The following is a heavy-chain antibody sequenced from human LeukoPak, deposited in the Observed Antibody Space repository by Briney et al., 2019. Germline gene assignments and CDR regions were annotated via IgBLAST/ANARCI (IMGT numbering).Heavy chain of an antibody. J-gene: IGHJ5*02. CDR3: ATDGAGFDT. CDR1: GFTFNDYY. V-gene: IGHV3-11*01. CDR2: INIGGTNT. Sequence: PGGSLRLSCAASGFTFNDYYMSWIRQAPGKGLEWLSYINIGGTNTHYADSVKGRFTISRDNAKKSLYLEMNNLRAEVTAVYYCATDGAGFDTWGQGVLLTVSS.